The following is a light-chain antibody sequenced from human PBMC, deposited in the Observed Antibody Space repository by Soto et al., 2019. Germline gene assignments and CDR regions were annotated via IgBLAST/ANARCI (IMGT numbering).Light chain of an antibody. CDR1: QSVSSY. CDR3: QQRSNWT. Sequence: EIVLTQSPATLSLSPGERATLSCRASQSVSSYLAWSQQKPGQAPRLLIYDASNRATGIPARFSGSGSGTDFTLTISSLEPEDFAVYYCQQRSNWTFGGGTKVEIK. J-gene: IGKJ4*01. V-gene: IGKV3-11*01. CDR2: DAS.